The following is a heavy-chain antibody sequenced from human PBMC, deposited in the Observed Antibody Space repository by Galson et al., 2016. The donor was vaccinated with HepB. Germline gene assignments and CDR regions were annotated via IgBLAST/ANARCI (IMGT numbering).Heavy chain of an antibody. CDR2: ISGNGVGT. V-gene: IGHV3-23*01. CDR1: RFSLSSYA. D-gene: IGHD6-13*01. Sequence: SLRLSCAASRFSLSSYAMSWVRQAPGKGLEWVSTISGNGVGTYYADSVKGRFTISRDNSRNTLYVQMNSLRAEDTAVYYCAKDGAVSDTWYTRVMHAFENGGQGTMVTVAS. J-gene: IGHJ3*02. CDR3: AKDGAVSDTWYTRVMHAFEN.